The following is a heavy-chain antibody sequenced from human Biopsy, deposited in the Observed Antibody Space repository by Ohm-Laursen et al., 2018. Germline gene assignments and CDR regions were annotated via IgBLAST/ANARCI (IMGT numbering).Heavy chain of an antibody. CDR2: IYYSGGT. CDR1: GGSMTGYE. V-gene: IGHV4-59*01. D-gene: IGHD1-26*01. Sequence: PSQTLSLTCSVSGGSMTGYEWSWIRLAPGKGLEWIGYIYYSGGTKYNPSLASRATFSVDMSKSQFSLKLYSVTAADTAVYYCARVEAGTYDALDIWGQGALVAVS. J-gene: IGHJ3*02. CDR3: ARVEAGTYDALDI.